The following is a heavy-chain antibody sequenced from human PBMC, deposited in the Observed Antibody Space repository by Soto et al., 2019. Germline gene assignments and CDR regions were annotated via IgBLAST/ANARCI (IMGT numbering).Heavy chain of an antibody. CDR3: AKVPRVGCSGGSCYFYFDY. CDR1: GFTFSSYA. V-gene: IGHV3-23*01. D-gene: IGHD2-15*01. J-gene: IGHJ4*02. Sequence: EVQLLESGGGLVQPGGSLRLSCAASGFTFSSYAMSWVRQAPGKGLEWVSAISGSGGSTYYADSVKGRFTISRDNSKNTLYLQMNSLRAEDTAVYYCAKVPRVGCSGGSCYFYFDYWGQGTLVTVSS. CDR2: ISGSGGST.